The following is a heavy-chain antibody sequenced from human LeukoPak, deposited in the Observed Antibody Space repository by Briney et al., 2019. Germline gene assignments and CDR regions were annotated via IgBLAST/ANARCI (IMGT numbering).Heavy chain of an antibody. V-gene: IGHV1-69*01. CDR1: VGTFSRYA. Sequence: SVKVSCKASVGTFSRYAISWVRQAPGHRLEGRGGMIPMFGTAEYAQKLPGRVTITADESTSTAYMALSSLRSEDTSAVDYCARERRLRYCSGGSCYGGYFDYWGQGTLVTVSS. J-gene: IGHJ4*02. D-gene: IGHD2-15*01. CDR2: MIPMFGTA. CDR3: ARERRLRYCSGGSCYGGYFDY.